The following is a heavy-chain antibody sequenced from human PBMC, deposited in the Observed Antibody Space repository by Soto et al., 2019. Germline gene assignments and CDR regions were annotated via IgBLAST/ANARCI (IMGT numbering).Heavy chain of an antibody. Sequence: ASVKVSCKASGYTFTSYYMHWVRQAPGQGLEWMGIINPSGGSTSYAQKFQGRVTMTRDTSTSTVYMELSSLRSEDTAVYYCARVPYSSGCEYYFDYWGQGTLVTVAS. V-gene: IGHV1-46*01. CDR1: GYTFTSYY. D-gene: IGHD6-19*01. CDR3: ARVPYSSGCEYYFDY. CDR2: INPSGGST. J-gene: IGHJ4*02.